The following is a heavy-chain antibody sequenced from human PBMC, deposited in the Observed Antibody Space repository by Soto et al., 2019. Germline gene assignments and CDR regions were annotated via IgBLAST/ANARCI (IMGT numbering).Heavy chain of an antibody. V-gene: IGHV4-39*01. Sequence: QVRLQESGPGLVRPSETLSLTCTVSGGSISSSGYYWGWIRQPPGKGLEWIGSFYYSGTTYYNPSLKSRVTISVDTSKNQFSLKLNSVAAADTAVYYCARHDHNYGDQIDYWGQGTLVTVSS. CDR2: FYYSGTT. CDR3: ARHDHNYGDQIDY. J-gene: IGHJ4*02. D-gene: IGHD4-17*01. CDR1: GGSISSSGYY.